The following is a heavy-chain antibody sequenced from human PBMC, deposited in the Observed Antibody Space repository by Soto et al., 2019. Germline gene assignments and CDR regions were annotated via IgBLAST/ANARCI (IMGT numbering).Heavy chain of an antibody. D-gene: IGHD3-16*01. CDR3: AKDQGGGGSSSDY. Sequence: QVQLVESGGGVVQPGRSLRLSCAASGFTFSTYGMHWVRQAPGKGLEWVAVISFDGSNKNYGDSVKGRFTISRDNSKNTLYLKMNSLRAEDTAVYYCAKDQGGGGSSSDYWGQGTLVTVSS. CDR2: ISFDGSNK. J-gene: IGHJ4*02. CDR1: GFTFSTYG. V-gene: IGHV3-30*18.